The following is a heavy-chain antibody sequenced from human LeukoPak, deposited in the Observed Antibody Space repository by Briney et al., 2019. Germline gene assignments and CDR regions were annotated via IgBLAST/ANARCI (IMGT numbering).Heavy chain of an antibody. J-gene: IGHJ4*02. V-gene: IGHV4-39*07. Sequence: SETLSLTCTVSGGSISSSSYYWGWIRQPPGKGLEWIGSIYYSGSTYYNASLKSRVTISVDTSKNQFSLKLSSVTAADTAVYYCARDYSSSPGSFDYWGQGTLVTVSS. CDR1: GGSISSSSYY. CDR3: ARDYSSSPGSFDY. D-gene: IGHD6-13*01. CDR2: IYYSGST.